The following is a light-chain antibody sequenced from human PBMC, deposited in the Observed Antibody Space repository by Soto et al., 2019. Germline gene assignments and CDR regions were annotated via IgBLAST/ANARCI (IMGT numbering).Light chain of an antibody. CDR2: GAS. CDR3: QQYENWPYT. CDR1: PGVSNT. J-gene: IGKJ5*01. V-gene: IGKV3-15*01. Sequence: EIVFTKSPSTLSLPPAERATLSCRASPGVSNTLAWYQQRPGQAPRLLIYGASIRAPGIPARFSGGGSGTEFTLTISCLQSEDFAVYYCQQYENWPYTFGQGTRLEIK.